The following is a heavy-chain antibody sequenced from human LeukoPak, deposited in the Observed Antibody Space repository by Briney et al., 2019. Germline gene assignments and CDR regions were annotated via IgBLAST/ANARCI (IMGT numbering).Heavy chain of an antibody. CDR1: GFTFSSYG. V-gene: IGHV3-30*02. CDR2: IRYDGSNK. Sequence: GGSLRLSCAASGFTFSSYGMHWVRQAPGKGLEWVAFIRYDGSNKYYADSVKGRFTISRDNSKNTLYLQMNSLRAEDTAVYYCARAFNWNYNSAFDIWGQGTMVTVSS. J-gene: IGHJ3*02. CDR3: ARAFNWNYNSAFDI. D-gene: IGHD1-7*01.